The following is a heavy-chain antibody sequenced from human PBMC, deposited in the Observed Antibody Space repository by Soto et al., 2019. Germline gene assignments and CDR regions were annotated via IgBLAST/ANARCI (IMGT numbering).Heavy chain of an antibody. CDR3: ATGDLVVVPAAFVPLGY. CDR2: FDPEDGET. D-gene: IGHD2-2*01. CDR1: GYTLTELS. J-gene: IGHJ4*02. V-gene: IGHV1-24*01. Sequence: QVQLVQSGAEVKKPGASVKVSCKVSGYTLTELSMHWVRQAPGKGLEWMGGFDPEDGETIYAQKIKGRVTMTEDTATDTAYMELSSLRSEDTAVYYCATGDLVVVPAAFVPLGYWGQGTLVTDSS.